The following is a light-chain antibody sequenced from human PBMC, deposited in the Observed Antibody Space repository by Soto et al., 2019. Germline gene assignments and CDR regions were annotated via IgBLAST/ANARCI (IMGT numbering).Light chain of an antibody. J-gene: IGLJ3*02. CDR3: YSYAGSYTWV. CDR2: DVT. CDR1: SSDVGGYNY. V-gene: IGLV2-11*01. Sequence: QSALTQPRSVSGSPGQSVTMSCTGTSSDVGGYNYVSWYQQHPGKAPKLMIYDVTKRPSGVPDRFSGSKSGNTASLTISGLQAEDEADYYCYSYAGSYTWVFGGGTKVTVL.